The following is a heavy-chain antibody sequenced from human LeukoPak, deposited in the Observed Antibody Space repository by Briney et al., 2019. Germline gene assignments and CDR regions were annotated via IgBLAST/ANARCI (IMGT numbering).Heavy chain of an antibody. CDR1: GYIFTTYW. Sequence: GESLKISCQGSGYIFTTYWIGWVRQMSGKGLEWMGIIYPGDSHIRYSPSFQGQVTISADMSITTAYLQWSSLKASDTAMYYCARLRQPASTGYHMDVWGKGTPVTVSS. CDR3: ARLRQPASTGYHMDV. CDR2: IYPGDSHI. V-gene: IGHV5-51*01. J-gene: IGHJ6*03. D-gene: IGHD7-27*01.